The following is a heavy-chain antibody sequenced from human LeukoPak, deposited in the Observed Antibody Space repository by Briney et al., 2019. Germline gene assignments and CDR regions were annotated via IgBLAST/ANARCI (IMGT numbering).Heavy chain of an antibody. V-gene: IGHV3-30*04. D-gene: IGHD6-6*01. CDR3: ARDMAHSSSSLMAY. CDR1: GFTFSSYA. CDR2: ISYDGSNK. J-gene: IGHJ4*02. Sequence: PGRSLRLSCVASGFTFSSYAMHWVRQAPGKGLEWVAVISYDGSNKYYADSVRGRFTISRDNSKNTLYLQMNSLRAEDTAVYYCARDMAHSSSSLMAYWGQGTLVTVSS.